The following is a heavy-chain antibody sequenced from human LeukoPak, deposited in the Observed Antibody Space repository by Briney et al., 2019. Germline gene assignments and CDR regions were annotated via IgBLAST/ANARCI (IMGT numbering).Heavy chain of an antibody. D-gene: IGHD5-24*01. CDR2: ISHDGSNK. V-gene: IGHV3-30*04. CDR1: GFTFSSYA. CDR3: AKDDAWLQYGN. Sequence: GGSLRLSCAASGFTFSSYAMHWVRQAPGKGLEWVAVISHDGSNKYYADSVKGRFTISRDNSKNTLYLQMNSLRAEDTAVYYCAKDDAWLQYGNWGRGTLVTVSS. J-gene: IGHJ4*02.